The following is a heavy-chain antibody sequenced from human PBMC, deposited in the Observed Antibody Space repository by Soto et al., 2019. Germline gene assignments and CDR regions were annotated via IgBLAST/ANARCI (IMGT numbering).Heavy chain of an antibody. V-gene: IGHV4-34*01. J-gene: IGHJ4*02. D-gene: IGHD3-22*01. CDR2: INHSGGT. CDR3: ARDSVDTVDSSALYDY. CDR1: GGSFSAYC. Sequence: SATLSLTRAVYGGSFSAYCRRWISQHPGKGLEWVGEINHSGGTSYNPSLKSRVTISVDTDKSQFSLKLTSVTAADRAVYYCARDSVDTVDSSALYDYWGRGTPVTVS.